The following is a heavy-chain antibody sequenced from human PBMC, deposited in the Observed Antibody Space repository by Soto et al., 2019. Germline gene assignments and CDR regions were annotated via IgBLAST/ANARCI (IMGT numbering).Heavy chain of an antibody. Sequence: SLRLSCAASGFTFSSYAMSWVRQAPGKGLEWVSAISGSGGSTYYADSVKGRFTISRDNSKNTLYLQMNSLRAEDTAVYYCAKDPVGSSWYDHFDYWGQGTLVTVSS. J-gene: IGHJ4*02. CDR2: ISGSGGST. CDR1: GFTFSSYA. D-gene: IGHD6-13*01. CDR3: AKDPVGSSWYDHFDY. V-gene: IGHV3-23*01.